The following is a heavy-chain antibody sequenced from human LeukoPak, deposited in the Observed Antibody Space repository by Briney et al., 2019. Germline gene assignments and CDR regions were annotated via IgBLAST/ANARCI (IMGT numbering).Heavy chain of an antibody. V-gene: IGHV3-30*02. CDR2: IRYDGSNK. Sequence: GGSLRLSCAASGFTFSSYGMHWVRQAPGKGLEWVAFIRYDGSNKYYADSVKGRLTISRDNSKNTLYLQMNSLRAEDTAVYYCAKVAELRYFDWFFDYWGQGTLVTVSS. CDR1: GFTFSSYG. CDR3: AKVAELRYFDWFFDY. J-gene: IGHJ4*02. D-gene: IGHD3-9*01.